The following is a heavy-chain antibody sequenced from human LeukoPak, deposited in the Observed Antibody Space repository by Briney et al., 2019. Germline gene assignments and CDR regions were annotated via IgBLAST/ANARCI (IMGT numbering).Heavy chain of an antibody. CDR1: GFTFSSYA. CDR2: ISSNGGST. CDR3: ARVGGSYVTGMGV. V-gene: IGHV3-64*01. J-gene: IGHJ6*02. D-gene: IGHD1-26*01. Sequence: GGSLRLSCAASGFTFSSYAMHWVRQAPGKGLEYVSAISSNGGSTYYANSVKGRFTISRDNSKNTLYLQMGSLRAEDMAVYYCARVGGSYVTGMGVWGQGTTVTVSS.